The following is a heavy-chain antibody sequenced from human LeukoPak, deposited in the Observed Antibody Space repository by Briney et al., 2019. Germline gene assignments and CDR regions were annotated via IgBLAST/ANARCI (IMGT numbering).Heavy chain of an antibody. CDR3: AKDGREVLYCGGDCYDAFDI. J-gene: IGHJ3*02. Sequence: PGGSLRLSCAASGFTFSTYTMNWVRQAPGKGLEWVSGISDSGGSTYYADSVKGRFTISRDNSKNTLYLQMNSLRAEDTAVYYCAKDGREVLYCGGDCYDAFDIWGQGTMVTVSS. CDR1: GFTFSTYT. V-gene: IGHV3-23*01. D-gene: IGHD2-21*02. CDR2: ISDSGGST.